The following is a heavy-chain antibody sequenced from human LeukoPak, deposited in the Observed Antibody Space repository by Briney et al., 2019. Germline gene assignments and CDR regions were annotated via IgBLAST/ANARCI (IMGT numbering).Heavy chain of an antibody. CDR2: INPNSGGT. V-gene: IGHV1-2*02. CDR1: GYTFTGYY. D-gene: IGHD7-27*01. J-gene: IGHJ4*02. CDR3: ARVNWGKKGWFDY. Sequence: GASVKVSCKASGYTFTGYYMHWVRQAPGQGLEWMGWINPNSGGTNYAQKFQGRVTMTRDTSISTAYMELSRLRSDDTAVYYCARVNWGKKGWFDYWGRGTLVTVSS.